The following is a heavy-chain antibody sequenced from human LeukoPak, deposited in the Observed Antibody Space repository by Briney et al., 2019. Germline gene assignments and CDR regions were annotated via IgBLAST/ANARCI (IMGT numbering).Heavy chain of an antibody. Sequence: ASVTVSCKASGYTFTGYSIYWVRQTPGQRVEWMGWSDPKSGATKYEHFQGRVTMTRDTSISTAYMELSRLTSDDTAVYYCAGGNFYDNKGYSPELRYWGQGTLVTVSS. V-gene: IGHV1-2*02. CDR1: GYTFTGYS. CDR3: AGGNFYDNKGYSPELRY. J-gene: IGHJ4*02. D-gene: IGHD3-10*01. CDR2: SDPKSGAT.